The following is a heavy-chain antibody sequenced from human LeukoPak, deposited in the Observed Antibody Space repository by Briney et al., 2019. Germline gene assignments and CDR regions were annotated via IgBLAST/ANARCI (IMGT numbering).Heavy chain of an antibody. CDR1: EFSVGSNY. CDR3: AKNGDRGAYCTGGTCYPYFYYYMDV. J-gene: IGHJ6*03. Sequence: GGSLRLSCAASEFSVGSNYMTWVRQAPGKGLEWVSSISSTGGTTYYADSVKGRFTISRDNSKNTLYLQMNSLRAEDTAIYYCAKNGDRGAYCTGGTCYPYFYYYMDVWGKGTTVTI. V-gene: IGHV3-23*01. D-gene: IGHD2-15*01. CDR2: ISSTGGTT.